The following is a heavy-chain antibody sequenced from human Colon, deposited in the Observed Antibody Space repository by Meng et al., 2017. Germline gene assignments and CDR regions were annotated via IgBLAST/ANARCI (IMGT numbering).Heavy chain of an antibody. V-gene: IGHV4-4*02. CDR1: GGSTSSNNC. J-gene: IGHJ4*02. D-gene: IGHD4-23*01. Sequence: QESGSGMEKPWGNLSLTYTCSGGSTSSNNCWSWVRQSPGRGLEWLGELYRSGSTNYRQSLKSRVTTSLDKFKTPFSLMVSYMTAADTAVYFCARITSTVDHFESWGQGTLVTVSS. CDR3: ARITSTVDHFES. CDR2: LYRSGST.